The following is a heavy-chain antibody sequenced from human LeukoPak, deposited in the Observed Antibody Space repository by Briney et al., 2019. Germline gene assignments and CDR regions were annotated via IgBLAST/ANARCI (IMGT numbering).Heavy chain of an antibody. CDR3: ARAGTYSGYKVFDT. CDR2: IGTDGSSE. J-gene: IGHJ5*02. D-gene: IGHD5-12*01. V-gene: IGHV3-11*01. CDR1: RFIFSNYY. Sequence: GGSLRLSCAASRFIFSNYYMSWIRQTPGKGLEWIANIGTDGSSENYADSAKGRITISRDNARNSLFLQMSSLRVEDTAVYFCARAGTYSGYKVFDTWGQGTLVTVAS.